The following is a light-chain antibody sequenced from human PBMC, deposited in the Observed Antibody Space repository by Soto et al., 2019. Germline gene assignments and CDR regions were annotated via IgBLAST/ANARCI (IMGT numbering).Light chain of an antibody. CDR3: QQYGSAPFT. CDR1: QSVSNNY. V-gene: IGKV3-20*01. CDR2: AAS. Sequence: EKVLTQSPATLSLSPGERATLSCRASQSVSNNYLAWYQRKPGQTPRLLIHAASSRATGIPDRISGSGYGTDFTLTISGLEPEDSAVYYCQQYGSAPFTFGGGTKVDIK. J-gene: IGKJ4*01.